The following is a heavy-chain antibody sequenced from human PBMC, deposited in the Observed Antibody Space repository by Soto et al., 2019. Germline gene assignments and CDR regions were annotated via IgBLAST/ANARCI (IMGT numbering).Heavy chain of an antibody. Sequence: PGGSLRLSCAASGFTFSSHTMNWVRQAPGKGLEWVSSISSSSTYIYYADSVKGRFTTSRDNAKNSLYLQMNSLRAEDTAVYYCARATGGYYDILTGYSNFDYWGQGTLVTVSS. J-gene: IGHJ4*02. CDR3: ARATGGYYDILTGYSNFDY. CDR2: ISSSSTYI. V-gene: IGHV3-21*01. CDR1: GFTFSSHT. D-gene: IGHD3-9*01.